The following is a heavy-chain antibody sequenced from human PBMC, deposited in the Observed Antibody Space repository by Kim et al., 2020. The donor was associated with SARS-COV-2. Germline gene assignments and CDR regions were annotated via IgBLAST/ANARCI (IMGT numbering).Heavy chain of an antibody. J-gene: IGHJ5*02. CDR1: GGSVSSGSYY. CDR2: IYYSGST. Sequence: SQTLSLTCTVSGGSVSSGSYYWSWIRQPPGKGLEWIGYIYYSGSTNYNPSLKSRVTISVDTSKNQFSLKLSSVTAADTAVYYCATESRGYYDSSGNGRFDPWGQGTLVTVSS. D-gene: IGHD3-22*01. CDR3: ATESRGYYDSSGNGRFDP. V-gene: IGHV4-61*01.